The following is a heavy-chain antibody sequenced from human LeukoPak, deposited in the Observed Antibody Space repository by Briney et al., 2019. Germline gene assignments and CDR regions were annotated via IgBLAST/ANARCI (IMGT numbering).Heavy chain of an antibody. CDR3: ARDLLWLGELIGAFDI. D-gene: IGHD3-10*01. CDR2: INAGIGNT. CDR1: GYTFISYA. J-gene: IGHJ3*02. Sequence: GASVKVSCKASGYTFISYALHWVRQTPGQRLEWMGWINAGIGNTKYSQKFQGRVTITRDTSASTAYMELSSLRSEDTAVYYCARDLLWLGELIGAFDIWGQGTMVTVFS. V-gene: IGHV1-3*01.